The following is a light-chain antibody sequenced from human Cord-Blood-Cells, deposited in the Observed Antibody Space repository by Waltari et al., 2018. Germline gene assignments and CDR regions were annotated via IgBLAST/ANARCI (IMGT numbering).Light chain of an antibody. V-gene: IGLV2-14*01. Sequence: QSALTQPASVSGSPGQSITISCTGTSSDVGGYNYVSWYQQHPGKAPKLMIYEVSNRPSGVSHRFSCSKSGNTASLTISVLQAEDEADYYCSSYTSSSTWVFGGGTKLTVL. CDR2: EVS. CDR3: SSYTSSSTWV. J-gene: IGLJ3*02. CDR1: SSDVGGYNY.